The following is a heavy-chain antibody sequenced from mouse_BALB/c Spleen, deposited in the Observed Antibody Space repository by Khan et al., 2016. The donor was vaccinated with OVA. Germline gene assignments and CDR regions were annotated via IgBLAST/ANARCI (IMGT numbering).Heavy chain of an antibody. CDR1: GYTFTSYS. CDR2: IFPCSGYS. D-gene: IGHD1-1*01. J-gene: IGHJ4*01. Sequence: QMQLEESGVELARPGASVKMSCKASGYTFTSYSIHWVKQRPGQGLEWIGYIFPCSGYSNYNQRFKDKATLTADKSSTTAYMQMSSLTSVNSAVYYCERSLRYYGSRRAMDYWGQGTSVTVSS. V-gene: IGHV1-4*01. CDR3: ERSLRYYGSRRAMDY.